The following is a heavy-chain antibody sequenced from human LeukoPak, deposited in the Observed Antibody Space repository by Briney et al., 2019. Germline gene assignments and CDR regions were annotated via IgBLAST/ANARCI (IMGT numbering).Heavy chain of an antibody. CDR2: MYYSGST. V-gene: IGHV4-39*01. J-gene: IGHJ4*02. D-gene: IGHD6-19*01. CDR1: GDSIGRSRYY. CDR3: ARKYSGGWGY. Sequence: PSQTLSLTCTVSGDSIGRSRYYCAWIRQPPWKGLELFGSMYYSGSTYYNPSLKSRATISVDTSKNQFALKLSSVTAADTAVYYCARKYSGGWGYWGQGTLVTVSS.